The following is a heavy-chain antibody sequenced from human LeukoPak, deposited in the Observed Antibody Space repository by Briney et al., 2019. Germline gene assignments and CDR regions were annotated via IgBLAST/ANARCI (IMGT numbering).Heavy chain of an antibody. D-gene: IGHD1-26*01. J-gene: IGHJ4*02. CDR1: GFTFSSYW. V-gene: IGHV3-53*01. CDR3: ARESYGDY. Sequence: GGSLRLSCAASGFTFSSYWMNWARQAPGKGLEWVSVIYNSGSTYYADSVKGRFTISRDNSKNTLYLQMNSLRAEDTAVYYCARESYGDYWGQGTLVTVSS. CDR2: IYNSGST.